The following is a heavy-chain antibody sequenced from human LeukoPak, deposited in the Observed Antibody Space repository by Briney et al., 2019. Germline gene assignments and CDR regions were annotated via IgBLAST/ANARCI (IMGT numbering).Heavy chain of an antibody. Sequence: SETLSLTCTVSGGSISSYYWSWIRQPAGKGLEWIGRIYTSGSTNYNPSLKSRVTISVDTSKNQFSLKLRSVTAADTAVYYCASIVVVTAAIDYWGQGTLVTVSS. V-gene: IGHV4-4*07. CDR3: ASIVVVTAAIDY. CDR1: GGSISSYY. CDR2: IYTSGST. J-gene: IGHJ4*02. D-gene: IGHD2-21*02.